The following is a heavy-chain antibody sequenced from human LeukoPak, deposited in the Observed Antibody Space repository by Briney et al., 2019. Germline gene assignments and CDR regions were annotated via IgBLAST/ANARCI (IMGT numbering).Heavy chain of an antibody. CDR2: IYHSGST. CDR1: GGSISSGGYY. J-gene: IGHJ5*02. D-gene: IGHD3/OR15-3a*01. V-gene: IGHV4-30-2*01. Sequence: PSETLSLTCTVSGGSISSGGYYWSWIRQPPGKGLEWIGYIYHSGSTYYNPSLKSRVTISVDRSKNQFSLKLSSVTAADTAVYYCARGEVGLRGWFDPWGQGTLVTVSS. CDR3: ARGEVGLRGWFDP.